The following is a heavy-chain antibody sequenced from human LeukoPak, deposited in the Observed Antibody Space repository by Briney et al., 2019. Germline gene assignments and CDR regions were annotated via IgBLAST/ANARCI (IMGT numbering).Heavy chain of an antibody. D-gene: IGHD4-23*01. CDR2: MNPNSGNT. V-gene: IGHV1-8*01. J-gene: IGHJ4*02. CDR1: GYTFTSYD. Sequence: ASVKVSCKASGYTFTSYDINWVRQATGQGLEWMGWMNPNSGNTGYAQKFQGRVTMTRNTSIGTAYMELSSLRSEDTAVYYCARVYRVLRGNRGILGYWGQGTLVTVSS. CDR3: ARVYRVLRGNRGILGY.